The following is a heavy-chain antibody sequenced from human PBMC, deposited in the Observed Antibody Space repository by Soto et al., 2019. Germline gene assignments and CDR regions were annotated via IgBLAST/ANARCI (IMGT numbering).Heavy chain of an antibody. CDR3: ASDLVGASDSYGLDV. V-gene: IGHV3-33*01. Sequence: GGSLRLSCAASVFTFSNYGMHWVRQAPGKGLEWVAIIWHDGNNKYYADSVRGRFIISRDNSKNRLYLQMNSLGAEDTAVYYCASDLVGASDSYGLDVWGQGTPVTVSS. D-gene: IGHD1-26*01. J-gene: IGHJ6*02. CDR1: VFTFSNYG. CDR2: IWHDGNNK.